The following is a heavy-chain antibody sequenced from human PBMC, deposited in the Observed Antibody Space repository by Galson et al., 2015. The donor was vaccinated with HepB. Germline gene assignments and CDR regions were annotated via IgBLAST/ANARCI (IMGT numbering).Heavy chain of an antibody. V-gene: IGHV3-30*18. CDR3: VKGCEVGCKTICLDP. CDR2: TSNDETFK. D-gene: IGHD3-9*01. Sequence: SLRLSCAASGFPFSNNGMHWVRQAPGKGLEWVAVTSNDETFKKYADSVTGRFTISRDNSKNTLYLQLNSLRPDDTAVYYCVKGCEVGCKTICLDPWGQGTLVTVSS. J-gene: IGHJ5*02. CDR1: GFPFSNNG.